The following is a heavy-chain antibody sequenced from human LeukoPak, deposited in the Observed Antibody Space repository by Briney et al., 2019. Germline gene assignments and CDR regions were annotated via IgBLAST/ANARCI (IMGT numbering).Heavy chain of an antibody. CDR2: INHSGST. V-gene: IGHV4-34*01. CDR1: GGSISGYY. CDR3: ARGFGRQLVRY. J-gene: IGHJ4*02. Sequence: SETLSLTCTVSGGSISGYYWSWIRQPPGKGLEWIGEINHSGSTNYNPSLKSRVTISVDTSKNQFSLKLSSVTAADTAVYYCARGFGRQLVRYWGQGTLVTVSS. D-gene: IGHD6-6*01.